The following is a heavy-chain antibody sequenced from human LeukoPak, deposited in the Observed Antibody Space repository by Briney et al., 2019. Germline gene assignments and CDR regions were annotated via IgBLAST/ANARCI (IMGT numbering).Heavy chain of an antibody. CDR2: ISAYNGNT. D-gene: IGHD3-3*01. CDR1: GYTFTSYG. CDR3: ARVHQFLEWCDFDY. Sequence: ASVKVSCKASGYTFTSYGISWVRQAPGQGLEWMGWISAYNGNTNYAQKLQGRVTMTTDTSTSTAYMELRSLRSDDTAVYYCARVHQFLEWCDFDYWGQGTLVTVSS. V-gene: IGHV1-18*01. J-gene: IGHJ4*02.